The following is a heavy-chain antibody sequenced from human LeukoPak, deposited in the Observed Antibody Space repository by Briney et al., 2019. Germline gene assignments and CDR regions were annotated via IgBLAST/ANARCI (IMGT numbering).Heavy chain of an antibody. CDR2: ITGDGSEK. Sequence: GGSLRLSCVASDFNFRSNWMDWVRQAPGRGLEWVANITGDGSEKNYVDSVKGRFSISRDNAKNSLYLEMNSLRAEDTGVYYCATEGDRNLDYWGQGALLTVSS. CDR3: ATEGDRNLDY. J-gene: IGHJ4*02. D-gene: IGHD1-14*01. CDR1: DFNFRSNW. V-gene: IGHV3-7*04.